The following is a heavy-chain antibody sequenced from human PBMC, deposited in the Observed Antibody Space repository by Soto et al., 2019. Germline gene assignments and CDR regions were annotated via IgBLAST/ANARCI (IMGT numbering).Heavy chain of an antibody. J-gene: IGHJ6*02. Sequence: PGGSLRLSCAASGFTFSNSWMAWVRQAPGKGLEWVANIKQDGSERNYVDSVKGRFTISRDNAKSSLYLQMNSLRAEDTAVYYCARGMGVDIWGQGTTVTVSS. CDR1: GFTFSNSW. CDR2: IKQDGSER. CDR3: ARGMGVDI. V-gene: IGHV3-7*03. D-gene: IGHD3-16*01.